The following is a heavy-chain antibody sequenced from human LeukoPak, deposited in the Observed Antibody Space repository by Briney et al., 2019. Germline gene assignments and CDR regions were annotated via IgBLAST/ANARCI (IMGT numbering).Heavy chain of an antibody. CDR2: INTDGRTT. Sequence: GGSLTLPCPASGFPLNNYWMHWVRQAPGKGLVWVSSINTDGRTTRYAASVQGRFTISRDNAKNTLSLQMNSLRDDDTAVYYCARAGASGWYAAGWFDPWGQGTLVTVSS. D-gene: IGHD6-19*01. J-gene: IGHJ5*02. CDR3: ARAGASGWYAAGWFDP. V-gene: IGHV3-74*01. CDR1: GFPLNNYW.